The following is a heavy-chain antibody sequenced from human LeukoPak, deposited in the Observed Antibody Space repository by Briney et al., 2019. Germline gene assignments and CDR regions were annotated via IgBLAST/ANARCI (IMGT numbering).Heavy chain of an antibody. CDR2: ISAYNGNT. CDR3: ARDLLYDYVWGSYRYRSDY. D-gene: IGHD3-16*02. CDR1: GCTFTSYG. J-gene: IGHJ4*02. V-gene: IGHV1-18*01. Sequence: ASVKVSCKASGCTFTSYGISWVRQAPGQGLEWMGWISAYNGNTNYAQKLQGRVTMTTDKSTSTAYMELRSLRSDDTAVYYCARDLLYDYVWGSYRYRSDYWGQGTLVTVSS.